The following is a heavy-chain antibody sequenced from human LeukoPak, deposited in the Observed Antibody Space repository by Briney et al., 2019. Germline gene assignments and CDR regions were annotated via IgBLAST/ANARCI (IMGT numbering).Heavy chain of an antibody. CDR2: IYTSGST. CDR3: ARGYCSGGSCYSYYYYNYMDV. D-gene: IGHD2-15*01. CDR1: GGSISSYY. J-gene: IGHJ6*03. V-gene: IGHV4-4*07. Sequence: SETLFLTCTVSGGSISSYYWSWIRQPAGKGLEWIGRIYTSGSTNYNPSLKSRVTMSVDTSKNQFSLKLSSVTAADTAVYYCARGYCSGGSCYSYYYYNYMDVWGKGTTVTVSS.